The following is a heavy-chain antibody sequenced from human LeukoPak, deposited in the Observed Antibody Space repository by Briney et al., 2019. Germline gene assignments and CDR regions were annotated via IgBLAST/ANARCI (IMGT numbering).Heavy chain of an antibody. D-gene: IGHD2-8*01. V-gene: IGHV1-18*01. Sequence: ASVKVSCKTSGYSENVYGITWVRQVAGQGLEWMGWISAQHGQTEYAPNSQDRVTMTTDTYTNTAYMELRSLRSDDTAVYYCAGSLGYRTSNVCYLKYWGQGTLVTVSS. CDR1: GYSENVYG. J-gene: IGHJ4*02. CDR2: ISAQHGQT. CDR3: AGSLGYRTSNVCYLKY.